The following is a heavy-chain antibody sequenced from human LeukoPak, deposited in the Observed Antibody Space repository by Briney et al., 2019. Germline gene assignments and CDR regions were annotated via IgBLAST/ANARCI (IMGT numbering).Heavy chain of an antibody. CDR1: GSTVSSNY. J-gene: IGHJ6*02. CDR2: IYSGGST. V-gene: IGHV3-53*01. Sequence: GGSLRLSCAASGSTVSSNYMSWVRQAPGKGLEWVSVIYSGGSTYYADSVKGRFTISRDNSKNTLYLQMNSLRAEDTAVYYCARDRLWFGEFNYYGMDVWGQGTTVTVSS. D-gene: IGHD3-10*01. CDR3: ARDRLWFGEFNYYGMDV.